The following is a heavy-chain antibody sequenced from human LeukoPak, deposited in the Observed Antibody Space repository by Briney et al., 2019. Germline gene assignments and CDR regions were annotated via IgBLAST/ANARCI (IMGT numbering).Heavy chain of an antibody. CDR3: ARLDYYDSSVGY. D-gene: IGHD3-22*01. J-gene: IGHJ4*02. Sequence: SETLSLTCTVSGGSISSYYWSWIRQPPGKGLEWIGYIYYSGSTNYNPSLKSRVTISVDTSKNQFSLKLSSVTAADTAVYYCARLDYYDSSVGYWGQGTLVTVSS. V-gene: IGHV4-59*08. CDR2: IYYSGST. CDR1: GGSISSYY.